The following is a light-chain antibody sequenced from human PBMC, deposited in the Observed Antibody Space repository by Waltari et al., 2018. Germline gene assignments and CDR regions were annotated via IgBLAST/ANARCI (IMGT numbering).Light chain of an antibody. Sequence: QSVLTQPPSVSGAPGQRVTISCTGSSSNIGAGSDVHWYQQFSGTAPKLLIFDNDNLPSGVPGRFSGSRSGTSAYLAITGLQTDDEADYFCQSYDSGQWVFGGGTKVTVL. CDR1: SSNIGAGSD. V-gene: IGLV1-40*01. CDR2: DND. CDR3: QSYDSGQWV. J-gene: IGLJ3*02.